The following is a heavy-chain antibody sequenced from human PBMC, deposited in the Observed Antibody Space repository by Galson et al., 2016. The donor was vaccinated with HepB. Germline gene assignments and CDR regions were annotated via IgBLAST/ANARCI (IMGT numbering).Heavy chain of an antibody. CDR3: ARDGRQKLALYYFDY. V-gene: IGHV3-30*03. CDR1: GFTFSSYG. D-gene: IGHD1-1*01. CDR2: ISYDGNFK. J-gene: IGHJ4*02. Sequence: SLRLSCAASGFTFSSYGIHWVRQAPGKGLEWVAVISYDGNFKYYADSVKGRFTISRDNSKDTLYLQVNSLRAEDTAVYYCARDGRQKLALYYFDYWGQGTLATVSS.